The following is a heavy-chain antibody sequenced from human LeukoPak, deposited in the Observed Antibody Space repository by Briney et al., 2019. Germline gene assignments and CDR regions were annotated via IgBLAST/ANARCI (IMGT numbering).Heavy chain of an antibody. D-gene: IGHD4-23*01. V-gene: IGHV3-23*01. CDR1: GFTFSSYA. Sequence: GGSLRLSCAASGFTFSSYAMTWVRQAPGKGLEWVSAISGSGGSTHYADSVKGRFTSSRDNSNNTLYLQMNSLRVEDTAIYYCARGNGGCGGLDYWGQGSLVTVSS. CDR3: ARGNGGCGGLDY. CDR2: ISGSGGST. J-gene: IGHJ4*02.